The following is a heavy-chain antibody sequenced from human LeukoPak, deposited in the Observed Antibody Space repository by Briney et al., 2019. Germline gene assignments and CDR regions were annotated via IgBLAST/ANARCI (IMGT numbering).Heavy chain of an antibody. J-gene: IGHJ5*02. CDR1: GFTFYDYA. CDR2: ISGDGSTI. V-gene: IGHV3-43*02. D-gene: IGHD1-26*01. Sequence: GGSLRLSCGASGFTFYDYAMHWVRQAPGKGLEWVCLISGDGSTIHYANSVKGRFTISRDNSKNSLYLHMNSLRTEDTALYYCARGVGNSGSIYNWFDPWGQGTLVTVSS. CDR3: ARGVGNSGSIYNWFDP.